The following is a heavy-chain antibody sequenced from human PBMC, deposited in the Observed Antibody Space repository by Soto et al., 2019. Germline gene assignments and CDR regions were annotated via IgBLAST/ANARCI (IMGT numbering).Heavy chain of an antibody. V-gene: IGHV1-8*01. D-gene: IGHD4-17*01. Sequence: QVPLVQSGAEVKKPGASVKVSCKASGYSFTSYDINWVRQATGQGLEWMGWMNPNIGNTGYAPKFQGRITMTWDTSISTAYLELSRLPSEDTAVSYCARAVGTVSTPDYWGPLTLGNFSA. CDR3: ARAVGTVSTPDY. J-gene: IGHJ4*02. CDR2: MNPNIGNT. CDR1: GYSFTSYD.